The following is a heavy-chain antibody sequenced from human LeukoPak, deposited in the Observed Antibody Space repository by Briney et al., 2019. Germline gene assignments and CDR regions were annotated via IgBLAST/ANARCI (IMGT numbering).Heavy chain of an antibody. J-gene: IGHJ6*03. CDR3: ARESHRSYMDV. Sequence: GGSLRLSCAASGFTFSSYSMNWLRQAPGKGLEWVSSISSSSSYIYYADSVKGRFTISRDNAKNSLYLQMNSLRAEDTAVYYCARESHRSYMDVWGKGTTVTVSS. V-gene: IGHV3-21*01. CDR2: ISSSSSYI. CDR1: GFTFSSYS.